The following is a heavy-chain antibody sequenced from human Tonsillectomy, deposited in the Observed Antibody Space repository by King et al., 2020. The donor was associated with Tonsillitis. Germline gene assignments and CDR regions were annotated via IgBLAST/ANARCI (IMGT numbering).Heavy chain of an antibody. CDR1: GFTFSRYA. V-gene: IGHV3-30*01. CDR3: ARDLRAPHYYNYMDV. D-gene: IGHD5-24*01. J-gene: IGHJ6*03. Sequence: ESGGGVVQPGRSLRLSCAASGFTFSRYAMHWVRQAPGKGLEWVAVISYDGSNKYYADSVKGRFTISRDNSKNTLYLQMNSLRAEDTAVYYCARDLRAPHYYNYMDVWGKGTTVTVSS. CDR2: ISYDGSNK.